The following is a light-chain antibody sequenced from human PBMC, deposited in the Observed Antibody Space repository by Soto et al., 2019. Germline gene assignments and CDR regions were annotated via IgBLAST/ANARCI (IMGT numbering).Light chain of an antibody. J-gene: IGKJ2*01. V-gene: IGKV3-20*01. CDR1: QSVTSSY. CDR3: QIYGSPPPT. Sequence: EIVLTQSPGTLSLSPGERATLSCRASQSVTSSYLAWYQRKPGQAPRLLIFAASTRATGISDRFSGSGSGRDFNLTISRLETEDFAMYLCQIYGSPPPTFGQGTKVEIK. CDR2: AAS.